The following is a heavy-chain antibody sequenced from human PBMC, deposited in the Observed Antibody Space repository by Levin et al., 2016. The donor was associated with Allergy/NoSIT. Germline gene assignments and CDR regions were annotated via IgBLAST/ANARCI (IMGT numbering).Heavy chain of an antibody. CDR3: TRIYDSLLAPTYFHY. V-gene: IGHV3-53*01. Sequence: GESLKISCAASGITVSSNYMSWVRQAPGKGLEWVSIIYTDGGTYYADSVKGRFTISRDNSKNMLFLQMNSLRAEDTAIYYCTRIYDSLLAPTYFHYWGQGTLVTVSS. D-gene: IGHD3-3*01. J-gene: IGHJ4*02. CDR1: GITVSSNY. CDR2: IYTDGGT.